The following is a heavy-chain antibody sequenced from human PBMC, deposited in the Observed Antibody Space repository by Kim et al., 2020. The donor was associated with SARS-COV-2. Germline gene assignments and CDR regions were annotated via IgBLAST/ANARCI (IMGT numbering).Heavy chain of an antibody. D-gene: IGHD5-18*01. V-gene: IGHV3-30*04. CDR1: GFTFSSYA. CDR2: ISYDGSNK. J-gene: IGHJ6*02. Sequence: GGSRRLSCAASGFTFSSYAMHWVRQAPGKGLEWVAVISYDGSNKYYADSVKGRFTISRDNSKNTLYLQMNSLRAEDTAVYYCARDPIPAMVYYYYYGMDVWGQGTTVTVSS. CDR3: ARDPIPAMVYYYYYGMDV.